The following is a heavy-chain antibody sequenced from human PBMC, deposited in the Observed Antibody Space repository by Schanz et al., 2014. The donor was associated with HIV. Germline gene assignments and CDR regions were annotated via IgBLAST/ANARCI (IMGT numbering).Heavy chain of an antibody. D-gene: IGHD5-18*01. Sequence: QVQLVQSGAEVRKPGTSVMVSCKASGGPFSNYALNWVRQAPGQGLEWMGGIVPIFGTTNYAQRFQGRVSITADESTSTAYMELSGLRSQDTAVYYCASGRFDTVIWWGDAFLIWGRGTMVTVSS. CDR2: IVPIFGTT. CDR3: ASGRFDTVIWWGDAFLI. V-gene: IGHV1-69*01. CDR1: GGPFSNYA. J-gene: IGHJ3*02.